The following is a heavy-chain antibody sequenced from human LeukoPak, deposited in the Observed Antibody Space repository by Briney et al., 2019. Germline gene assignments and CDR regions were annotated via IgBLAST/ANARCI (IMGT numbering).Heavy chain of an antibody. Sequence: SETLSLTCAVYGGSFSGYYWSWIRQPPGKGLEWIGEINHSGSTNYNPSLKSRVTISVDTSKNQFSLKLSSVTAADTAVYYCARGLGRRYPRKVPTVTTSELDYWGQGTLVTVSS. J-gene: IGHJ4*02. V-gene: IGHV4-34*01. CDR2: INHSGST. CDR1: GGSFSGYY. CDR3: ARGLGRRYPRKVPTVTTSELDY. D-gene: IGHD4-11*01.